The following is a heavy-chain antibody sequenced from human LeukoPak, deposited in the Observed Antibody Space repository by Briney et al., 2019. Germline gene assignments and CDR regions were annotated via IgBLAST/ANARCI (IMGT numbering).Heavy chain of an antibody. V-gene: IGHV3-30*02. CDR1: GFIYSSYG. Sequence: PGGSLRLSCAASGFIYSSYGMHWVRQAPGKGLEWVAFILLDGSKKYYADSVQGRFSISRDNSKNTLYLQMNSLRADDTAVYSCARDQGRVFGYFELWGQGTLVTVSS. D-gene: IGHD3-3*01. CDR3: ARDQGRVFGYFEL. CDR2: ILLDGSKK. J-gene: IGHJ4*02.